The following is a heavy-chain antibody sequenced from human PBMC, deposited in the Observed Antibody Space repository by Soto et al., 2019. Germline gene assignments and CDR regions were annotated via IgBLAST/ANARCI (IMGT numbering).Heavy chain of an antibody. V-gene: IGHV1-18*01. CDR1: GYTFTSYG. CDR2: ISAYNGNT. CDR3: ARAHHYSGYDYYYYYYMDV. J-gene: IGHJ6*03. D-gene: IGHD5-12*01. Sequence: ASVKVSCKASGYTFTSYGISWVRQAPGQGLEWMGWISAYNGNTNYAQKLQGRVTMTTDTSTSTAYMELRSLRSDDTAVYYCARAHHYSGYDYYYYYYMDVWGKGTTVTVSS.